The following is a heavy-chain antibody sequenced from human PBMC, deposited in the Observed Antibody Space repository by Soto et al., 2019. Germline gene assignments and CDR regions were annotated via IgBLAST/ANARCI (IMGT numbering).Heavy chain of an antibody. D-gene: IGHD3-22*01. J-gene: IGHJ4*02. V-gene: IGHV3-30-3*01. CDR3: AKAAYHHRSGYRNPPSAY. CDR2: IACYVSNK. CDR1: GCTFSSDA. Sequence: WGSLRRSCAASGCTFSSDAMHWGRQSPGKGLECVAVIACYVSNKYYADSVKGRFTISRDNSKNTLYLQMNRLRAADPAVYYCAKAAYHHRSGYRNPPSAYWAQGTLVTVSS.